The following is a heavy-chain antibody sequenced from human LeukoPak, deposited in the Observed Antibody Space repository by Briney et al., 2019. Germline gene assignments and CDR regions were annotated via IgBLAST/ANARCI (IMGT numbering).Heavy chain of an antibody. J-gene: IGHJ6*02. CDR1: GYTFTGYY. Sequence: AASVKVSCKASGYTFTGYYMHWVRQAPGQGLECMGWINPNSGGTNYAQKFQGRVTMTRDTSISTAYMELSRLRSDDTAVYYCAREDGIAARPKKNGMDVWGQGTTVTVSS. CDR3: AREDGIAARPKKNGMDV. CDR2: INPNSGGT. D-gene: IGHD6-6*01. V-gene: IGHV1-2*02.